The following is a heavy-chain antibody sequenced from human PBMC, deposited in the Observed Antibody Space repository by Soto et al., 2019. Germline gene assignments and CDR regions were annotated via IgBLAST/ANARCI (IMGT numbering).Heavy chain of an antibody. D-gene: IGHD3-16*02. CDR1: GFTFSSYA. Sequence: EVQLLESGGGLVQPGGSLRLSCAASGFTFSSYAMSWVRQAPGKGLEWVSAISGSGGSTYYADSVKGRFTISRDNSKNTLYLQMNSLRAEDTAVYYCAKVAYDYVWGSYRYMDYWGQGTLVTVSS. J-gene: IGHJ4*02. CDR3: AKVAYDYVWGSYRYMDY. V-gene: IGHV3-23*01. CDR2: ISGSGGST.